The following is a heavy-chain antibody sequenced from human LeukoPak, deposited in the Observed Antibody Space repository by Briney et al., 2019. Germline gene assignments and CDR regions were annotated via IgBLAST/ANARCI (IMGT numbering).Heavy chain of an antibody. CDR2: IYYSGST. J-gene: IGHJ6*02. CDR1: GGSISSGDYY. CDR3: ARDLLNYYGSGSPNYYGMDV. D-gene: IGHD3-10*01. V-gene: IGHV4-30-4*01. Sequence: QASQTLSLTCTVSGGSISSGDYYWSWIRQPPGKGLEWIGYIYYSGSTYYNPSLKSRVTISVDTSKNQYSLKLSFVTAADTAVYYCARDLLNYYGSGSPNYYGMDVWGQGTTVTVSS.